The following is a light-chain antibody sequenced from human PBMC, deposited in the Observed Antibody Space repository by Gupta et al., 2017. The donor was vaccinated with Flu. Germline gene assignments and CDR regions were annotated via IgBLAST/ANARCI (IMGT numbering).Light chain of an antibody. CDR2: EDN. Sequence: NFLLTQPHSVSESPGKTVTISCTRSSGNIATNYVQWYLQRPGSSPTTVIYEDNQRPSGVPDRFSGSIDISSNSASLTISGLETEDEADYYCQSYDQTNWVFGGGTKLTVL. V-gene: IGLV6-57*01. CDR1: SGNIATNY. CDR3: QSYDQTNWV. J-gene: IGLJ3*02.